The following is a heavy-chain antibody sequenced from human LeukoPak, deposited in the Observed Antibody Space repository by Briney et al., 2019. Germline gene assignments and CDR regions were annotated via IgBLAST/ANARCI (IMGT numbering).Heavy chain of an antibody. Sequence: ASVKVSCKASGYTFTSYDINWVRQAPGQGLEWMGWISVYNGNTNYAQNLQGRVTMTTDTSTSTAYMQLRSLRSDDTAVYYCARTYGGNFDYWGQGTLVTVSS. D-gene: IGHD4-23*01. CDR2: ISVYNGNT. V-gene: IGHV1-18*01. CDR3: ARTYGGNFDY. J-gene: IGHJ4*02. CDR1: GYTFTSYD.